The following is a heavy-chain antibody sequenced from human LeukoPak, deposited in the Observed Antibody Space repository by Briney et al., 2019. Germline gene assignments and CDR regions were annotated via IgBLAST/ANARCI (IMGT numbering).Heavy chain of an antibody. J-gene: IGHJ4*02. CDR3: ARGVEPLAANTLAY. V-gene: IGHV3-30*02. CDR2: IRYDGSNK. D-gene: IGHD1-14*01. Sequence: VGSLRLSCAASGFTFSTYGMHWVRQAPGKGLEWVACIRYDGSNKYYADSVQGRFTISRDNSKNTLYLEMNSLSPDDTAVYYCARGVEPLAANTLAYWGQGTLVTVSS. CDR1: GFTFSTYG.